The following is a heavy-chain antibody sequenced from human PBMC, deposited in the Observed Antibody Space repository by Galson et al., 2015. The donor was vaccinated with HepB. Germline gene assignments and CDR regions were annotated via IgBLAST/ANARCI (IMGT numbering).Heavy chain of an antibody. CDR2: IGSSSSYI. D-gene: IGHD3-16*01. CDR1: GFTFSSYS. J-gene: IGHJ6*03. Sequence: SLRLSCAASGFTFSSYSMNWVRQAPGKGLEWVSSIGSSSSYIYYADSVKGRFTISRDNAKNSLFLQMNSLRGEDTAVYYCARSASSSWGNYYYYYMDVWGKGTTVTVSS. V-gene: IGHV3-21*01. CDR3: ARSASSSWGNYYYYYMDV.